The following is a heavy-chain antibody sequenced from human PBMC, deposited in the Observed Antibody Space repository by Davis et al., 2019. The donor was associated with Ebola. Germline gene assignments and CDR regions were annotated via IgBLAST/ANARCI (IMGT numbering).Heavy chain of an antibody. CDR2: IYYSGST. V-gene: IGHV4-59*01. D-gene: IGHD5-24*01. CDR1: GGSISSYY. CDR3: AGVSDGLDG. Sequence: MPSETLSLTCTVSGGSISSYYWSWIRQPPGKGLEWIGYIYYSGSTNYNPSLKSRVTISVDTSKNQFSLKLSSVTAADTAVYYCAGVSDGLDGWGQGTLVTVSS. J-gene: IGHJ4*02.